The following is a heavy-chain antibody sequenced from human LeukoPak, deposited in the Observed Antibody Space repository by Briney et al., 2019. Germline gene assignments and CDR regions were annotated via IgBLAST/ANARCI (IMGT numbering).Heavy chain of an antibody. V-gene: IGHV3-43*01. CDR3: AKGSIAVAGTVDY. CDR2: ISWDGSDT. J-gene: IGHJ4*02. D-gene: IGHD6-19*01. Sequence: GGSLRLSCAASGFTFDDYMMHWVRQAPGKGLEWVSLISWDGSDTYYADSVKGRFTISRDNGKDSLYLQMNSLRTDDTALYYCAKGSIAVAGTVDYWGQGTLVTVSS. CDR1: GFTFDDYM.